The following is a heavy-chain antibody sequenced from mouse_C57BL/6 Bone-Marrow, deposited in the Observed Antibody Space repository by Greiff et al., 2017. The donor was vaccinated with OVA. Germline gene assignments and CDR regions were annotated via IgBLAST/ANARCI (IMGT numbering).Heavy chain of an antibody. CDR1: GYTFTSYW. J-gene: IGHJ1*03. V-gene: IGHV1-64*01. Sequence: VQLQQPGAELVKPGASVKLSCKASGYTFTSYWMHWVKQRPGQGLEWIGMIHPNSGSTNYNEKFKSKATLTVDKSSSTAYMQLSSLTSEDSAVYYCAIQGSSYGYFDVWGTGTTVTAAS. CDR3: AIQGSSYGYFDV. D-gene: IGHD1-1*01. CDR2: IHPNSGST.